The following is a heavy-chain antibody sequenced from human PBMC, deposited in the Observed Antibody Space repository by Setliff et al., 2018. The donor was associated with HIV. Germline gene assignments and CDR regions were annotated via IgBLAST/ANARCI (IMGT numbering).Heavy chain of an antibody. CDR2: IYDNEKT. J-gene: IGHJ4*02. D-gene: IGHD2-15*01. CDR3: ARADCSGGSCYSPGY. V-gene: IGHV4-61*08. Sequence: KPSETLSLTCSVSGGVSGGDMGVHDWSWIRQPPGKGLEWIGYIYDNEKTFYNPSLKSRVTITVDTSKNQISLQLTSVTAADTAVYYCARADCSGGSCYSPGYWGQGTLVTVSS. CDR1: GGVSGGDMGVHD.